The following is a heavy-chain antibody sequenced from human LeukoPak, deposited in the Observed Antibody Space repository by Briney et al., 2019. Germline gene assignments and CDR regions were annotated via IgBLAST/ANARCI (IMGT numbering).Heavy chain of an antibody. V-gene: IGHV3-23*01. CDR2: ISGSGGST. CDR3: AKTTYYYDSSGYEYFDY. CDR1: GFTFSSYA. J-gene: IGHJ4*02. Sequence: GGSLRLSCAASGFTFSSYAMSWVRQAPGKGLEWVSAISGSGGSTYYADSVKGRFTISRGNSKNTLYLQMDSLRAEDTAVYYCAKTTYYYDSSGYEYFDYWGQGTLVTVSS. D-gene: IGHD3-22*01.